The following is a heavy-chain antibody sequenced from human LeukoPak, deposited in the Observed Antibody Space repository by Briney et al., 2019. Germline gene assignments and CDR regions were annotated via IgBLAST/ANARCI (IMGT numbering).Heavy chain of an antibody. CDR3: ARDQVGLSDAFDI. CDR1: GFTFINYA. D-gene: IGHD1-26*01. J-gene: IGHJ3*02. Sequence: GGSLRLSCAASGFTFINYAMHWVRQAPGKGLEWVAFIRYDGSNKYYADSVKGRFTISRDNAKNSLYLQMNSLRAEDTAVYYCARDQVGLSDAFDIWGQGTVVTVSS. CDR2: IRYDGSNK. V-gene: IGHV3-30*02.